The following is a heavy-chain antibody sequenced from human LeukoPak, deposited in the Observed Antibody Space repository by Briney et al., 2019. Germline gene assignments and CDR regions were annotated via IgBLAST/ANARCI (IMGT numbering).Heavy chain of an antibody. CDR3: NTGTAAADY. D-gene: IGHD6-25*01. CDR1: GFTFSNAW. V-gene: IGHV3-15*01. Sequence: GGSLRLSCAASGFTFSNAWMSWVRQATGKGLEWIGRIKRKADGGTADYAAPVKDRFTISRDDSKTTLYLQMNSLKPDDTAVYFCNTGTAAADYWGQGTQVTVSS. J-gene: IGHJ4*02. CDR2: IKRKADGGTA.